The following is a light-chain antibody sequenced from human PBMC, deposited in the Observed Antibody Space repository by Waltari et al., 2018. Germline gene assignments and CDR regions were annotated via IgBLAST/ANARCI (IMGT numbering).Light chain of an antibody. J-gene: IGLJ7*01. CDR2: EDH. CDR1: RSNIGNNY. Sequence: QSVLTQPPSVSAAPGQRVTISCSGGRSNIGNNYVSWYRQFPGTAPKLLIYEDHGRPSGIAGRFPGSKPGTSATLDITGLQAGDEADYYCGTWDSSLSGAVFGGGTHLTVL. CDR3: GTWDSSLSGAV. V-gene: IGLV1-51*02.